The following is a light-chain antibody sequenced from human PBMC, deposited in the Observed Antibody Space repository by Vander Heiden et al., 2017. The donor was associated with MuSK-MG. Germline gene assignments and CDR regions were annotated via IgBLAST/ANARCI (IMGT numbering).Light chain of an antibody. V-gene: IGKV1-33*01. J-gene: IGKJ1*01. Sequence: IQMTQSPSSLSASVGDRVTITCQASQDISNYLNWYQQKPGKAPKLLIYDASNLETGVPSRFSGSGSGTDFTFTISSLQPEDIATYYCLQDYNLPPTFGQGTKVEIK. CDR3: LQDYNLPPT. CDR2: DAS. CDR1: QDISNY.